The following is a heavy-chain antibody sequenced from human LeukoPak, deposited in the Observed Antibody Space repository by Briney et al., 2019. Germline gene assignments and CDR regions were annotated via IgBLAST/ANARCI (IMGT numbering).Heavy chain of an antibody. CDR1: GYTFTSYG. J-gene: IGHJ4*02. D-gene: IGHD1-14*01. CDR2: ISAYNGNT. CDR3: ARRYNWNHPKDDY. Sequence: GGSLRLSCAASGYTFTSYGISWVRQAPGQGLEWMGWISAYNGNTNYAQKLQGRVTMTTDTSTSTAYMELRSLRSDDTAVYYCARRYNWNHPKDDYWGQGTLVTVSS. V-gene: IGHV1-18*01.